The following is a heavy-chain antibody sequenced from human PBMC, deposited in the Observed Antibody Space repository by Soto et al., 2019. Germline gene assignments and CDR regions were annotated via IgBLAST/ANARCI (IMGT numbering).Heavy chain of an antibody. V-gene: IGHV1-2*02. CDR3: AREAFDMVRGVATYGMDV. CDR2: INPNSGGT. Sequence: VASVKVSCKASGYTFTGYYMHWVRQAPGQGXEWMGWINPNSGGTNYAQKFQGRVTMTRDTSISTAYMELSRLRSDDTAVYYCAREAFDMVRGVATYGMDVWGQGTTVTVSS. D-gene: IGHD3-10*01. J-gene: IGHJ6*02. CDR1: GYTFTGYY.